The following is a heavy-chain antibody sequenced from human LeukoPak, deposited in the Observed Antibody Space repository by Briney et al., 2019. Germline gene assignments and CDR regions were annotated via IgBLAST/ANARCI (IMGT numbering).Heavy chain of an antibody. D-gene: IGHD3-3*01. CDR2: ISWNSGSI. CDR3: AKSLRFLEWLFPHDAFDI. CDR1: GFTFDDYA. V-gene: IGHV3-9*01. Sequence: GGSLRLSCAASGFTFDDYAMHWVRQAPGKGLEWVSGISWNSGSIGYADSVKGRFTISRDNAKNSLYLQMNSLRAEDTVLYYCAKSLRFLEWLFPHDAFDIWGQGTMVTVSS. J-gene: IGHJ3*02.